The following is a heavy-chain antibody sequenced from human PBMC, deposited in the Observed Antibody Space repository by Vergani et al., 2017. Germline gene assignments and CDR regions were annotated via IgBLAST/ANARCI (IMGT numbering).Heavy chain of an antibody. V-gene: IGHV3-23*01. CDR3: AGPQGTSAYYYGGFDY. CDR2: ISGSGNSL. J-gene: IGHJ4*02. D-gene: IGHD3-22*01. CDR1: GFTFSSFA. Sequence: EVQLLESGGGLVQPGGSLRLSCAASGFTFSSFALSWVGQAPGKGLEWVSSISGSGNSLYYTDSVKGRFSISRDNSKNTLSLQMNSLTAEDTAIYYCAGPQGTSAYYYGGFDYWGQGILVTVSS.